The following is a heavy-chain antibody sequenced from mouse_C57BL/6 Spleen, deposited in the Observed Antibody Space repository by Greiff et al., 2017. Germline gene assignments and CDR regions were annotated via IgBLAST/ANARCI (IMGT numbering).Heavy chain of an antibody. CDR2: ISSGGSYT. CDR1: GFTFSSYG. J-gene: IGHJ2*01. D-gene: IGHD3-2*02. Sequence: EVQGVESGGDLVKPGGSLKLSCAASGFTFSSYGMSWVRQTPDKRLEWVATISSGGSYTYYPDSVKGRFTISRDNAKNTLYLQMSSLKSEDTAMYYCARHLDSSGYYYFDYWGQGTTLTVSS. V-gene: IGHV5-6*01. CDR3: ARHLDSSGYYYFDY.